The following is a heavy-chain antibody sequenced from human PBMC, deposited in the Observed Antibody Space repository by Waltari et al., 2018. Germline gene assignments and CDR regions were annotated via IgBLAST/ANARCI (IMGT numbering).Heavy chain of an antibody. V-gene: IGHV1-2*02. CDR1: GYTFTGSY. D-gene: IGHD5-12*01. J-gene: IGHJ3*02. Sequence: QGQLVQSGAEVKQPGASVKVACKASGYTFTGSYTHGVRQAPGQGLEWMGWINPNSGGTNYAQKFQGRVTMTRDTSISTAYMELSRLRSDDTAVYYCAKNAGYDMYAFDIWGQGTGLTVSS. CDR3: AKNAGYDMYAFDI. CDR2: INPNSGGT.